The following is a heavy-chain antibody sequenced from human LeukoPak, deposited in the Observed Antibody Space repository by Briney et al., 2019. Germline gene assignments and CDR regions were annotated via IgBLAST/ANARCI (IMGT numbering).Heavy chain of an antibody. J-gene: IGHJ4*02. CDR2: IIPIFGTA. Sequence: ASVKVSCKASGGTFSSYAISWVRQAPGQGLEWMGGIIPIFGTANYAQKFQGRVTMTEDTSTDTAYMELSSLRSEDTAVYYCATQRYDFWSGYLVYWGQGTLVTVSS. CDR3: ATQRYDFWSGYLVY. D-gene: IGHD3-3*01. V-gene: IGHV1-69*06. CDR1: GGTFSSYA.